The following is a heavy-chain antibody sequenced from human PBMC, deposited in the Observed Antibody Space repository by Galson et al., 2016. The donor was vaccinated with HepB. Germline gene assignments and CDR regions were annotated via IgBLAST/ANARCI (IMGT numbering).Heavy chain of an antibody. Sequence: SLRLSCAASGFTFSYSWMSWVRQAPGKGLEWVGRIKSRHNGGTTDLAAPVKGRFIVSRDDSTSTVYLQMNSLRAEDTAVYYCARVVLPAAYPTMDVWGKGTTVTVSS. D-gene: IGHD2-2*01. CDR3: ARVVLPAAYPTMDV. CDR1: GFTFSYSW. V-gene: IGHV3-15*01. CDR2: IKSRHNGGTT. J-gene: IGHJ6*03.